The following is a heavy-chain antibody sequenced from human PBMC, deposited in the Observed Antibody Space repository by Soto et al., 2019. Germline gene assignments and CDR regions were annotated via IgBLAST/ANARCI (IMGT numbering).Heavy chain of an antibody. Sequence: ASVKVSCKASGGTLIDYAFSWVRQAPGQGLEWLGIINPSGGSTRYAQKFQGRVTMTKDTSTSTVYMELSSLRSEDTAVYYCARDMSSSSWVPRVFDIWGQGTMVTVSS. J-gene: IGHJ3*02. V-gene: IGHV1-46*03. CDR1: GGTLIDYA. CDR3: ARDMSSSSWVPRVFDI. CDR2: INPSGGST. D-gene: IGHD6-13*01.